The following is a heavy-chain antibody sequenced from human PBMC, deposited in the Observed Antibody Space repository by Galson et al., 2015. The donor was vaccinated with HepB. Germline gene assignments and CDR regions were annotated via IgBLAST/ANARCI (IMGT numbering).Heavy chain of an antibody. V-gene: IGHV3-49*03. D-gene: IGHD4-11*01. J-gene: IGHJ4*02. CDR3: ARAPIYSNRGYYSDY. CDR2: MRSQAYGGTT. Sequence: SLRLSCAASGFIFNDAALSWFRQSPGKGLEWVGLMRSQAYGGTTDYAAPVKGRFTISRDDSKSISYLQMNSLKPEDTAVYYCARAPIYSNRGYYSDYWGQGTLVTVSS. CDR1: GFIFNDAA.